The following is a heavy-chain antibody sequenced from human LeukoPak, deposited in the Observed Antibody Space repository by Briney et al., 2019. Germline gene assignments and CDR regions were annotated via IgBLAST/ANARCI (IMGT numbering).Heavy chain of an antibody. CDR2: IYNDGDT. CDR3: TSRGFRLPLDAFDV. V-gene: IGHV4-39*01. J-gene: IGHJ3*01. CDR1: GGPITSSAYY. Sequence: SETLSLTCTVSGGPITSSAYYWVWVRQSPGKGLEWIVSIYNDGDTYYNPSFESRVTIAIETSKNQFSLRLTSVTAADTAVYYCTSRGFRLPLDAFDVWGQGTRVAVSS.